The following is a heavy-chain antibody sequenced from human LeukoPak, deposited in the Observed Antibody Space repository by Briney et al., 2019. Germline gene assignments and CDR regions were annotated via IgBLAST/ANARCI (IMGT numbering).Heavy chain of an antibody. D-gene: IGHD5-12*01. V-gene: IGHV4-30-4*01. CDR3: ARDRNSGYEFDY. Sequence: SETLSLTCTVSGVSIRNGNYYWSWIRQPPGKGLEWIGNIYFSGSTDYNPSLRSRVYMSVDMSNNQFSLNVKFVTAADTAVYYCARDRNSGYEFDYWGQGTLVTVSS. CDR1: GVSIRNGNYY. CDR2: IYFSGST. J-gene: IGHJ4*02.